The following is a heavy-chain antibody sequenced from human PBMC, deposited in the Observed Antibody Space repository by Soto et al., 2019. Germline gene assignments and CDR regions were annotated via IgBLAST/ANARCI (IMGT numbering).Heavy chain of an antibody. CDR2: INHSGST. Sequence: ETLSLTCAVYGGSFSGYYWSWIRQPPGKGLEWIGEINHSGSTNYNPSLKSRVTISVDTSKNQFSLKLSSVTAADTAVYYCALYCSGGSCYSGTFDYWGQGTLVTAPQ. J-gene: IGHJ4*02. D-gene: IGHD2-15*01. CDR1: GGSFSGYY. CDR3: ALYCSGGSCYSGTFDY. V-gene: IGHV4-34*01.